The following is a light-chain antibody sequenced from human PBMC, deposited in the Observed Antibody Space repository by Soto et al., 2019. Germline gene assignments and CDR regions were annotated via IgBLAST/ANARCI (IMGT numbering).Light chain of an antibody. V-gene: IGKV3-20*01. CDR3: QQYGSSPWT. CDR2: GAS. CDR1: QSVSSSY. J-gene: IGKJ1*01. Sequence: EIVLTQSPGTLSLSPGERATLSCRASQSVSSSYLAWYQQKPGQAPRLLIYGASSRDTGIPDSFSGSGSGTDFTLTISRLGPDDFAVYYCQQYGSSPWTFGHGTKVE.